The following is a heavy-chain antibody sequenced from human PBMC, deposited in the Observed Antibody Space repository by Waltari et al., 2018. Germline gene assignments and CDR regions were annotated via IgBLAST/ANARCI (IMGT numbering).Heavy chain of an antibody. V-gene: IGHV3-30*02. CDR3: AKDGDYSLTEYDAFDV. CDR2: ISFDGKKI. D-gene: IGHD4-17*01. Sequence: VQLLEAGGGVVRPGGSLRRSCASSGFSFSRHGMPWVREIPGKGLEWVAFISFDGKKIFDADSVRGRFTISRDNSNNIVFLQRNSLRPEDSGVYYCAKDGDYSLTEYDAFDVWGQGTVVTVSP. J-gene: IGHJ3*01. CDR1: GFSFSRHG.